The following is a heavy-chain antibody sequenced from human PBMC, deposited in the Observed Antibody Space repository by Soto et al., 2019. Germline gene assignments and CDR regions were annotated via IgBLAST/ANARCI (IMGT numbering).Heavy chain of an antibody. CDR1: GGSFSGYS. CDR2: INHSGST. V-gene: IGHV4-34*01. J-gene: IGHJ4*02. Sequence: SETLSLTCAVYGGSFSGYSWTWTRQPPGTGLEWIGEINHSGSTNYNPSLKSRVTISVDTSKNQFSLKLTSVTAADTAVYYCARDKITDLFHYWGQGTLVTVSS. CDR3: ARDKITDLFHY. D-gene: IGHD3-10*01.